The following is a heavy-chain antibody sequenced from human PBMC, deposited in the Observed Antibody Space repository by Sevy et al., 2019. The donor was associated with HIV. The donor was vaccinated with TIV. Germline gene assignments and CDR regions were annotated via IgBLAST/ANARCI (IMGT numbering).Heavy chain of an antibody. CDR3: ARLNVYYYDSDGYYTTGNAFDI. CDR2: IYTGDNT. CDR1: GFTVNSNY. D-gene: IGHD3-22*01. Sequence: GGSLRLSCAATGFTVNSNYMSWVRQAPGKGLEWVSIIYTGDNTYYTDSVKGRFTISRDNSKNTLYLQMNSLRAEDTAVYYCARLNVYYYDSDGYYTTGNAFDIWGQGTMVTVSS. J-gene: IGHJ3*02. V-gene: IGHV3-53*01.